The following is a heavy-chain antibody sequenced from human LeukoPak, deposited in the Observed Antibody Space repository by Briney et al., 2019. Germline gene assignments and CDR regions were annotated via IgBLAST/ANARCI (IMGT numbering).Heavy chain of an antibody. J-gene: IGHJ4*02. D-gene: IGHD1-26*01. CDR3: ARHWRASTWFDY. CDR1: GYSISSGYY. V-gene: IGHV4-38-2*01. Sequence: SETLSLTCVVSGYSISSGYYWGWIRHPPGKGWEWIGGIYHSGSTYYNPSLKSRVTISVDTSKNQFSLKVSSVTAADTAVYYCARHWRASTWFDYWGQGTLVTVSS. CDR2: IYHSGST.